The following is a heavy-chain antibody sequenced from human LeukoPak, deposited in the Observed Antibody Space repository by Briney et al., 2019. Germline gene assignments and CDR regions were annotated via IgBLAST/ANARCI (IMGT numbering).Heavy chain of an antibody. CDR1: GFIFNNFG. CDR2: ISNDGGGT. D-gene: IGHD3-22*01. J-gene: IGHJ5*02. V-gene: IGHV3-23*01. CDR3: AKGSSGYFADL. Sequence: GGSLRLSCTASGFIFNNFGLMWVRQAPGKGLEWVSAISNDGGGTTYADFVKGRFTISRDNSKNTLFLQMNSLRAEDTALYCCAKGSSGYFADLWGQGTLVTVSS.